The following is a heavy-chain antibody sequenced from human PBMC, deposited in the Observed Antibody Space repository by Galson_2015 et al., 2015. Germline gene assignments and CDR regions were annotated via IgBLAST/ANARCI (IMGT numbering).Heavy chain of an antibody. CDR3: ARISGKNTMIVVG. J-gene: IGHJ4*02. D-gene: IGHD3-22*01. V-gene: IGHV3-7*03. CDR1: EFTFSSYW. CDR2: IKQDGSEK. Sequence: SLRLSCAASEFTFSSYWLSWVRQAPGKGLEWVAKIKQDGSEKYYVDSVKGRFTISRDNAKNSLRLQMNSLRAEDTAVYYCARISGKNTMIVVGWGQGTLVTVSS.